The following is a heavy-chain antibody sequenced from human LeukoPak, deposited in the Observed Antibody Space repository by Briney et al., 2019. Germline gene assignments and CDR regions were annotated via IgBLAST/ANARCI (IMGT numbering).Heavy chain of an antibody. Sequence: GGSLRLSCAASGFTFSTYNMNWVRQAPGKRLEWVSYISSGSSTRLYADSVKGRFTISRDNAKNALYLQMNSLRDEDTAVYYCARDRGFDYWGQGTLVTVSS. CDR2: ISSGSSTR. J-gene: IGHJ4*02. CDR1: GFTFSTYN. CDR3: ARDRGFDY. V-gene: IGHV3-48*02.